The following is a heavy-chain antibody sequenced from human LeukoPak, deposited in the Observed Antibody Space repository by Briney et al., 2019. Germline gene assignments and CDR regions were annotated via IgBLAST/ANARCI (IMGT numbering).Heavy chain of an antibody. D-gene: IGHD1-26*01. CDR2: ISSSSSYI. CDR3: ARSMGALGFVDY. CDR1: GFTFSSYS. V-gene: IGHV3-21*01. Sequence: GGSLRLSCAASGFTFSSYSMNWVRQAPGKGLEWVSSISSSSSYIYYADSVKGRFTISRDNAKNSLYLQMNSLRAEDTAVYYCARSMGALGFVDYWGQGTLVTVSS. J-gene: IGHJ4*02.